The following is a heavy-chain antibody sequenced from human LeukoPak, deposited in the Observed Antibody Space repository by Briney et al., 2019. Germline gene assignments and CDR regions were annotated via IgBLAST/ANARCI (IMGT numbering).Heavy chain of an antibody. V-gene: IGHV3-23*01. CDR2: ISDSGGDR. J-gene: IGHJ5*01. Sequence: GGSLRLSCAASGFTFSTYTMSWVRQAPGKGLEWVSVISDSGGDRYYADSVKGRFTISRDDAKNTVYLQMNSLRAEDTAVYYCATVFDFWGQGTLVTVSS. CDR3: ATVFDF. CDR1: GFTFSTYT.